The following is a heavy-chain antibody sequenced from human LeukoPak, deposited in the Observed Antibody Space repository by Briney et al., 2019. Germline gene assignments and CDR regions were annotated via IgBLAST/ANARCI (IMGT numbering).Heavy chain of an antibody. V-gene: IGHV3-48*04. Sequence: GGSLRLSCAASGFTFSSYSMNWVRQAPGKGLEWVSYISSSSSTIYYADSVKGRLTISRDNAKNSLYLQINSLRAEDTAVYYCARALGRGYNWFDPWGQGTLVTVSS. CDR2: ISSSSSTI. D-gene: IGHD3-16*01. CDR1: GFTFSSYS. J-gene: IGHJ5*02. CDR3: ARALGRGYNWFDP.